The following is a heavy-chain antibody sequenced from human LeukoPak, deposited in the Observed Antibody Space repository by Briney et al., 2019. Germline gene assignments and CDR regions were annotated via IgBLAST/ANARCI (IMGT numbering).Heavy chain of an antibody. CDR3: ARDTYYYDSSGYYQYYFDF. J-gene: IGHJ4*02. D-gene: IGHD3-22*01. V-gene: IGHV3-30*14. CDR2: ISSDGSNK. Sequence: GRSLRLSCAASGFTFGSHAMHWVRQAPGKWLEWLTVISSDGSNKYYADSVKGRFTISRDNSKNTLYLQMNSLSPEDTALYYCARDTYYYDSSGYYQYYFDFWGQGTLVTVSS. CDR1: GFTFGSHA.